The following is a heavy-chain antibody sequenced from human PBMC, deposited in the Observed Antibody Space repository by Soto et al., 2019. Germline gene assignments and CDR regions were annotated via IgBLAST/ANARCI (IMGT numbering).Heavy chain of an antibody. CDR1: GYTFTSYD. J-gene: IGHJ5*02. Sequence: QVQLVQSGAEVKKPGASVKVSCKASGYTFTSYDIHWVRQSTGQGLAWMGWMNPNSGITGSAQRVQGRVTMTRNTFVSTAYMELSSLRSEDTAVYYGARQAWPGDCSGGRGPHNWVDPWGQGTLVTVSS. D-gene: IGHD2-15*01. CDR3: ARQAWPGDCSGGRGPHNWVDP. CDR2: MNPNSGIT. V-gene: IGHV1-8*01.